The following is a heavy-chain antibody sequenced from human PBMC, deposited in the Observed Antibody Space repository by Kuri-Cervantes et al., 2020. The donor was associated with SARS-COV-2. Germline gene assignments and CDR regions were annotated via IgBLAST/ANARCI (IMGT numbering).Heavy chain of an antibody. CDR1: GFTFGDYA. CDR2: IRSKAYGGTT. CDR3: TRVSCSSTSCYYAFDI. J-gene: IGHJ3*02. V-gene: IGHV3-49*04. Sequence: GESLKISCTASGFTFGDYAMSWVCQAPGKGLEWVGFIRSKAYGGTTEYAASVKGRFTISRDDSKSIAYLQMNSLKTEDTAVYYCTRVSCSSTSCYYAFDIWGQGTMVTVSS. D-gene: IGHD2-2*01.